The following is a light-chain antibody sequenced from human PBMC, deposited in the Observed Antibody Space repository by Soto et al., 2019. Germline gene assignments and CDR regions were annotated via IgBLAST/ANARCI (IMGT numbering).Light chain of an antibody. J-gene: IGKJ3*01. CDR1: QSVSSSY. CDR3: QQYGRSPFT. V-gene: IGKV3-20*01. Sequence: EIVLTQSPGTLSLSPGERATLSCRASQSVSSSYLAWYQQKPGQAPRLLIYGASSRATGIPGKFSGSGSGTDLTLTISRLEPEDFGVYYCQQYGRSPFTFGPGNKVDIK. CDR2: GAS.